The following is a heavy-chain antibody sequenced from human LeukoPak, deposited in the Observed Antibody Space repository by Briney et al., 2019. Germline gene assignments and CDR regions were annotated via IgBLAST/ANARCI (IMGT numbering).Heavy chain of an antibody. Sequence: ASVTVSCKASGYTFTSYAMHWVRQAPGQRLEWMGWINAGNGNTKYSQKFQGRVTITGDTSASTAYMELSSLRSEDTAVYYCASSHLRYFDWLPLDYWGQGTLVTVSS. CDR3: ASSHLRYFDWLPLDY. J-gene: IGHJ4*02. CDR1: GYTFTSYA. V-gene: IGHV1-3*01. D-gene: IGHD3-9*01. CDR2: INAGNGNT.